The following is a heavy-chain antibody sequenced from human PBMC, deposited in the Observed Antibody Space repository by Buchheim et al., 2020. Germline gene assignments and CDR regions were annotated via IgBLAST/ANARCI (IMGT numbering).Heavy chain of an antibody. CDR3: AREYCSSTSCYFAGMDV. CDR2: LWYDGSNK. J-gene: IGHJ6*02. CDR1: GFTFSSYG. D-gene: IGHD2-2*01. V-gene: IGHV3-33*01. Sequence: QVQLVESGGGVVQPGRSLRLSCAASGFTFSSYGMHWVRQAPGKGLEWVAVLWYDGSNKYYADSVKGRFTISRDNSKNTLYLQMNSLRAEDTAVYYCAREYCSSTSCYFAGMDVWGQGTT.